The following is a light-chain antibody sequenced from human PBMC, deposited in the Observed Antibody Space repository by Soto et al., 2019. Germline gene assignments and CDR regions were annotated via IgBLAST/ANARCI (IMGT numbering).Light chain of an antibody. V-gene: IGLV7-43*01. Sequence: QAVVTQEPSLTVSPGGTVTLTCASNTGAVTSGNYPSWFQQKPGQPPRTLIYTTNSRHSWTPARFSGSLLGGKATLTLSGVQPEDEADYYCLHYYGGAHLVFGGGTKLTVL. CDR1: TGAVTSGNY. J-gene: IGLJ2*01. CDR3: LHYYGGAHLV. CDR2: TTN.